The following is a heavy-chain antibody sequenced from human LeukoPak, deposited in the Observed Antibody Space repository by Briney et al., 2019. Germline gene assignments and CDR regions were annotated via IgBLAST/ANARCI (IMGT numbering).Heavy chain of an antibody. J-gene: IGHJ4*02. CDR3: AGALAVAGSVGGLVD. CDR2: ISYDGSNK. Sequence: PGGSLRLSCAASGFTFSSYAMHWVRQAPGKGLEWVAVISYDGSNKYYADSVKGRFTISRDNSKNTLYLQMNSLKAEDTAVYYCAGALAVAGSVGGLVDWGKGTLVTVS. CDR1: GFTFSSYA. D-gene: IGHD6-19*01. V-gene: IGHV3-30*04.